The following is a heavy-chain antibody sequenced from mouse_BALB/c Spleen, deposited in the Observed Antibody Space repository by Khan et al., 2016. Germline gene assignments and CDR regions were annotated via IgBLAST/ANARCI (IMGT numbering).Heavy chain of an antibody. V-gene: IGHV9-3-1*01. Sequence: QIQLVQSGPELKKPGETVKISCKASGYTFTNYGMNWVKQAPGKGLKWMGWINTYTGEPTYADDFKGRFAFSLENSASTAYLQINNLKNEDTATYFCARGGYTTLFDYWGQGTTLTVSS. J-gene: IGHJ2*01. CDR1: GYTFTNYG. D-gene: IGHD2-12*01. CDR3: ARGGYTTLFDY. CDR2: INTYTGEP.